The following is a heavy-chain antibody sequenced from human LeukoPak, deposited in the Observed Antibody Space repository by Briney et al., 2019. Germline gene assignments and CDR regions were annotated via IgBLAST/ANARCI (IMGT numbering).Heavy chain of an antibody. CDR1: GFTFSSYW. V-gene: IGHV3-9*01. CDR3: AKAYCGGDCYHDAFDI. Sequence: PGGSLRLSCAASGFTFSSYWMYWVRQAPGKGLEWVSGISWNSGSIGYADSVKGRFTISRDNAKNSLYLQMNSLRAEDTALYYCAKAYCGGDCYHDAFDIWGRGTMVTVSS. CDR2: ISWNSGSI. J-gene: IGHJ3*02. D-gene: IGHD2-21*02.